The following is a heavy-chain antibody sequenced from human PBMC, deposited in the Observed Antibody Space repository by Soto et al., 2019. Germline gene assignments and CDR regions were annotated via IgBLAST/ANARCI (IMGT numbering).Heavy chain of an antibody. Sequence: LKISCKGSGYSFTSYWIGWVRQMPGKGLEWMGIIYPGDSDTRYSPSFQGQVTISADKSISTAYLQWSSLKASDTAMYYCASSSHYYDSSGYYDAFDIWGQGTMVTVS. J-gene: IGHJ3*02. CDR1: GYSFTSYW. D-gene: IGHD3-22*01. CDR3: ASSSHYYDSSGYYDAFDI. CDR2: IYPGDSDT. V-gene: IGHV5-51*01.